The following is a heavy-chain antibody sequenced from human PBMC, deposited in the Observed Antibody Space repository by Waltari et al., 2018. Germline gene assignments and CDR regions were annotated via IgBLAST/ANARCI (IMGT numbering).Heavy chain of an antibody. D-gene: IGHD3-10*01. Sequence: QLQLQESGPGLVKPSETLSLICTVSGGSISGAYYWDWIRQSPGTGLEWIGDVSSGGNTNDNPYRKGRVTISTDTSKNQFSLRLRSVTAADTAVYYCARHRGVHTGFPGLDPWGQGTLVTVSS. J-gene: IGHJ5*02. CDR3: ARHRGVHTGFPGLDP. CDR1: GGSISGAYY. V-gene: IGHV4-39*01. CDR2: VSSGGNT.